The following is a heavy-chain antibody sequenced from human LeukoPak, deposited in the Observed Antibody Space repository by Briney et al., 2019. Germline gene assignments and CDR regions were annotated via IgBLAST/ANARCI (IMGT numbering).Heavy chain of an antibody. D-gene: IGHD6-13*01. V-gene: IGHV4-61*02. CDR1: GGSISSGSYY. Sequence: SETLSLTCTVSGGSISSGSYYWSWIRQPAGKGLEWIGRIYTSGSTNYSPSLKSRVTISVDTSKNQFSLKLSSVTAADTAVYYCARAAGIAAAGGLDWGQGTLVTVSS. CDR3: ARAAGIAAAGGLD. J-gene: IGHJ4*02. CDR2: IYTSGST.